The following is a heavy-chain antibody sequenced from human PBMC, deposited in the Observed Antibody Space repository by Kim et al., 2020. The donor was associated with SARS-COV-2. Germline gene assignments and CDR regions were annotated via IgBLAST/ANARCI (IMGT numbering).Heavy chain of an antibody. V-gene: IGHV4-39*01. D-gene: IGHD3-22*01. Sequence: SLRTRVTRSGDTSKNQFSRKLSSVTAADTAVYYCARHRGYYDSSGYYYDYWGQGTLVTVSS. CDR3: ARHRGYYDSSGYYYDY. J-gene: IGHJ4*02.